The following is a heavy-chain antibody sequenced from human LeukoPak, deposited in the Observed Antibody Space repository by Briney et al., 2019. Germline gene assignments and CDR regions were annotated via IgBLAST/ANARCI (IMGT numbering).Heavy chain of an antibody. CDR1: GGTFSHYA. D-gene: IGHD1-26*01. J-gene: IGHJ5*02. Sequence: ASVKVSCKASGGTFSHYAISWVRQAPGQGLEWMGGIIPIFGTANYAQKLQGRVTITAYKSTSTAYMKLSSLRSEDTAVYYCARVRGRNWFDPWGQGTLVTVSS. V-gene: IGHV1-69*06. CDR2: IIPIFGTA. CDR3: ARVRGRNWFDP.